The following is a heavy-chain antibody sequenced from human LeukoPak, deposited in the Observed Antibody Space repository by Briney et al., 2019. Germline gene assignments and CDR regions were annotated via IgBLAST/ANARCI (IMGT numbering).Heavy chain of an antibody. Sequence: SETLSLTCTVSGGSISSYYWSWIRQPPGKGLEWMGYIYYSGGTNYNPSPKSRVAISVDTSKNQFSLMLNSVTAADTAVYYCARFDTSGYYVDNWGQGTLVTVSS. V-gene: IGHV4-59*01. CDR3: ARFDTSGYYVDN. J-gene: IGHJ4*02. D-gene: IGHD3-22*01. CDR1: GGSISSYY. CDR2: IYYSGGT.